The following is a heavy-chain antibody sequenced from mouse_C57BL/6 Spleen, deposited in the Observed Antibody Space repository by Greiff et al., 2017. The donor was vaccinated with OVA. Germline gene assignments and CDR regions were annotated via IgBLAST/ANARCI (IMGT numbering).Heavy chain of an antibody. CDR1: GFTFSDYY. CDR3: ARVRGGFDY. J-gene: IGHJ2*01. V-gene: IGHV5-16*01. Sequence: DVKLVESEGGLVQPGSSMKLSCTASGFTFSDYYMAWVRQVPEKGLEWVANINYDGSSTYYLDSLKSRFIISRDNAKNILYLQMSSLKSEDTATYYCARVRGGFDYWGQGTTLTVSS. CDR2: INYDGSST.